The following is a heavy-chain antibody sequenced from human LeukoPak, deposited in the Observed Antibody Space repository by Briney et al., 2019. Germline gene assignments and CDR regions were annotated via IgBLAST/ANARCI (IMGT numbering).Heavy chain of an antibody. D-gene: IGHD1-1*01. CDR1: GFTFNNAW. CDR3: FAPTEGT. Sequence: PGGSLRLSCAASGFTFNNAWMSWVRQAPGKGLEWVGHIKSKTDGETTDYAAPVKGRFTISRDDSKNTLYLQMNSLKTEDTAVYYCFAPTEGTWGQGTLVTVSP. V-gene: IGHV3-15*01. J-gene: IGHJ4*02. CDR2: IKSKTDGETT.